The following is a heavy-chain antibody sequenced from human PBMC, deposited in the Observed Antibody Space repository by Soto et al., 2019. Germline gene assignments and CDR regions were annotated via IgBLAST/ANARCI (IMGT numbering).Heavy chain of an antibody. J-gene: IGHJ6*01. D-gene: IGHD3-3*01. CDR2: INPSGST. Sequence: SETLSLTCAVYGETFSGYYWTWIRQPPGKGLEWIGEINPSGSTNYNPSLKSRVTMSVDTSKNQFSLKLSSVTAADTAVYYCARDFRTYGMDVWGQGTTVXVSS. V-gene: IGHV4-34*01. CDR3: ARDFRTYGMDV. CDR1: GETFSGYY.